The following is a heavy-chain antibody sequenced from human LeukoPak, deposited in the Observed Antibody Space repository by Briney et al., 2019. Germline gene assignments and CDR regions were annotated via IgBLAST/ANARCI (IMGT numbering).Heavy chain of an antibody. Sequence: SETLSLTCAVYGGSFSGYYWSWIRQPPGKGLEWIGEMNHSGSTNYNPSLKSRVTRSVDTSKNQFSLKLSSVTAADTAVYYCARGRSSSYWGQGTLVTVSS. D-gene: IGHD6-13*01. V-gene: IGHV4-34*01. CDR2: MNHSGST. J-gene: IGHJ4*02. CDR3: ARGRSSSY. CDR1: GGSFSGYY.